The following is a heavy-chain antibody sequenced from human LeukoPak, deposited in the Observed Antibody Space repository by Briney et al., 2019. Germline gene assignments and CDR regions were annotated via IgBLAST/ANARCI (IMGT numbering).Heavy chain of an antibody. D-gene: IGHD2-15*01. Sequence: ASVKVSCKASGYTFTGYYMHWVRQAPGQGLEWMGWTSAYNGNTNYAQKFQGRVTMTTDTSTSTAYMELRSLRSDDTAVYYCARDFWATRVMTDWFDPWGQGTLVTVSS. J-gene: IGHJ5*02. CDR1: GYTFTGYY. CDR2: TSAYNGNT. V-gene: IGHV1-18*04. CDR3: ARDFWATRVMTDWFDP.